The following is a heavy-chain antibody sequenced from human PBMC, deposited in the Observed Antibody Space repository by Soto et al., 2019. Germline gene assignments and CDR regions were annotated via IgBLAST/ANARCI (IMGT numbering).Heavy chain of an antibody. Sequence: GGSLRLSCAASGFTFSSYWMSWVRQAPGKGLEWVANIRQDGSEKYYVDSVKGRFTISRDNAKNSLYLQMNSLRAEDTDVYYFASVYCSGGSCYPDSVFDYWGQGTLVTVSS. CDR2: IRQDGSEK. V-gene: IGHV3-7*01. J-gene: IGHJ4*02. CDR1: GFTFSSYW. CDR3: ASVYCSGGSCYPDSVFDY. D-gene: IGHD2-15*01.